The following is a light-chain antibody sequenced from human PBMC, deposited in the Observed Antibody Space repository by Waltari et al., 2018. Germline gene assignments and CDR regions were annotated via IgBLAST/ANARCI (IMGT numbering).Light chain of an antibody. Sequence: MTQSPLSLPVTPGEPASISCRSSQTLLHSNGDTFFAWYLQKPGKAPKLLIYVASSLQSGVPSRFSGTGSGTDFTLTINSLQPEDFATYYCQQSYSTWTFGQGTKVEIK. V-gene: IGKV1-39*01. J-gene: IGKJ1*01. CDR2: VAS. CDR1: QTLLHSNGDTF. CDR3: QQSYSTWT.